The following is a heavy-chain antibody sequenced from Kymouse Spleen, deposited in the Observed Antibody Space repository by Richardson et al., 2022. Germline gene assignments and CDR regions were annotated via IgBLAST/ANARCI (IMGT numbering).Heavy chain of an antibody. CDR2: IYYSGST. CDR3: AREGVWFGDRNGMDV. CDR1: GGSISSGGYY. J-gene: IGHJ6*02. V-gene: IGHV4-31*03. Sequence: QVQLQESGPGLVKPSQTLSLTCTVSGGSISSGGYYWSWIRQHPGKGLEWIGYIYYSGSTYYNPSLKSRVTISVDTSKNQFSLKLSSVTAADTAVYYCAREGVWFGDRNGMDVWGQGTTVTVSS. D-gene: IGHD3-10*01.